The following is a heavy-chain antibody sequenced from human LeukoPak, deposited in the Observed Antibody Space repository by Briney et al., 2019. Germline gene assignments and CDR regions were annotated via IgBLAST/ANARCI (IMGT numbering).Heavy chain of an antibody. D-gene: IGHD6-13*01. CDR2: IYTSGST. CDR1: GGSTSSYY. Sequence: SETLSLTCTVSGGSTSSYYWSWIRQPAGKGLEWIGRIYTSGSTNYNPSLKSRVTMSVDTSKNQFSLKLSSVTAADTAVYYCARETYSSSWYWADYWGQGTLVTVSS. J-gene: IGHJ4*02. V-gene: IGHV4-4*07. CDR3: ARETYSSSWYWADY.